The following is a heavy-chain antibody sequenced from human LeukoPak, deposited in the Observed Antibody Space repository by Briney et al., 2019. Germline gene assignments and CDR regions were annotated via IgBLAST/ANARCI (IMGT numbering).Heavy chain of an antibody. CDR1: GCTFNNYS. J-gene: IGHJ4*02. V-gene: IGHV3-21*01. D-gene: IGHD1-26*01. CDR2: ISSSSTYI. CDR3: ARDSGIYRTIDY. Sequence: PGGSLRLSCVASGCTFNNYSMNWVRQAPGKGLEWVSSISSSSTYIYHADSVKGRFTISRDNAKNSLYLQMNSLRAEDTAVYYCARDSGIYRTIDYWGQGTLVTVSS.